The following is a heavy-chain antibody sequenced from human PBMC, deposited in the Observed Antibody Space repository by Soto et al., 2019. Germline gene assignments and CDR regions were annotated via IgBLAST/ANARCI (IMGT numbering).Heavy chain of an antibody. D-gene: IGHD3-3*01. V-gene: IGHV3-53*01. CDR2: IYSGGRT. Sequence: GGSLRLSCAASGFTVSSNYMSWVRQAPGKGLEWVSVIYSGGRTYYADSVKGRFTISRDNSKNTLYLQMNGLRAEDTAVYYCASFTIFGVVTNDNWFDPWGQGTLVTVSS. CDR1: GFTVSSNY. J-gene: IGHJ5*02. CDR3: ASFTIFGVVTNDNWFDP.